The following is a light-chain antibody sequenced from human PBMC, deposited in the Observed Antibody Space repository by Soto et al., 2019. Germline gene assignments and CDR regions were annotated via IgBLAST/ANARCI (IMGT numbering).Light chain of an antibody. CDR3: QRYNTYPLT. CDR2: KAS. V-gene: IGKV1-5*03. CDR1: QTLSVW. J-gene: IGKJ4*01. Sequence: DVQMTQSPSTLSASVGDRVTITCRASQTLSVWLAWYQQKPGKAPKVLIYKASSLESGVPSRFSGSGSGTEFTLTISSLQPDDSATYYCQRYNTYPLTFGGGTKVDIK.